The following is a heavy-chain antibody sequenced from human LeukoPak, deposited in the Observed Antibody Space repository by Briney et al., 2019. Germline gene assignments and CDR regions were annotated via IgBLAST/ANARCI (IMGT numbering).Heavy chain of an antibody. CDR1: GYTFTGYY. Sequence: ASVKVSCKASGYTFTGYYMHWVRQAPGQGLEWMGWINPNSGGTNYAQKFQGRVTMTRDTPISTAYMELSRLRSDDTAVYYCARNGYSSRLYYYYGMDVWGQGTTVTVSS. CDR2: INPNSGGT. CDR3: ARNGYSSRLYYYYGMDV. D-gene: IGHD6-13*01. J-gene: IGHJ6*02. V-gene: IGHV1-2*02.